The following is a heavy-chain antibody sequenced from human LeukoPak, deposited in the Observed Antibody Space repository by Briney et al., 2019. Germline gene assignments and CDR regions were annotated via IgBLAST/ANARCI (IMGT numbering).Heavy chain of an antibody. D-gene: IGHD3-10*01. Sequence: SQTLSLTCTVSGGSISSGDYYWSWIRQPPGKGLEWIGYIYYSGSTYYNPSLKSRVTISVDTSKNQFSLKLSSVTAADTAVYYCARFPRVLLWFGELDYWGQGTLVTVSS. CDR1: GGSISSGDYY. V-gene: IGHV4-30-4*08. CDR3: ARFPRVLLWFGELDY. CDR2: IYYSGST. J-gene: IGHJ4*02.